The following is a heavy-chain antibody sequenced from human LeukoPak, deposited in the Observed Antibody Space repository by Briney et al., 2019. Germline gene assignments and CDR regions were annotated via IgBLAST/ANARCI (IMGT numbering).Heavy chain of an antibody. D-gene: IGHD3-22*01. CDR3: ARAGPVDINSGYYASPRSLAFDI. CDR2: ISGSGGST. J-gene: IGHJ3*02. CDR1: GFTFSSYA. Sequence: GGSLRLSCAASGFTFSSYAMSWVRQAPGKGLEWVSAISGSGGSTYYADSVKGRFTISRDNSKNTLYLQMNSLRAEDTAVYYCARAGPVDINSGYYASPRSLAFDIWGQGTMVTVSS. V-gene: IGHV3-23*01.